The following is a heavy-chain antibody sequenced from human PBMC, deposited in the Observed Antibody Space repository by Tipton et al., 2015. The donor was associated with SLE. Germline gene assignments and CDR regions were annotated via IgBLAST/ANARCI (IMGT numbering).Heavy chain of an antibody. CDR3: ARGGTEYSSSFYYYYMDV. Sequence: SLRLSCAASGFTFTIHAMHWVRQAPGRGLEWVAVMSYDGSNKYYADSVRGRFTVSRDTSKNTLYLQMDSLRVEDTAVYYCARGGTEYSSSFYYYYMDVWGKGSTVTVSS. V-gene: IGHV3-30-3*01. J-gene: IGHJ6*03. CDR1: GFTFTIHA. D-gene: IGHD6-6*01. CDR2: MSYDGSNK.